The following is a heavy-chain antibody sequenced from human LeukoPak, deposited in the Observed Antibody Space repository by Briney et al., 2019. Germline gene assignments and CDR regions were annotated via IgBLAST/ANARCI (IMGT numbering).Heavy chain of an antibody. CDR1: GGSISSYY. Sequence: PSETLSLTCTVSGGSISSYYWSWIRQPPGKGLEWIGYIYYSGSTNYNPSLKSRVTISVDTSKNQFSLKLSSVTAADTAVYYCARAGLQGNWFDPWGQGTLATVSS. J-gene: IGHJ5*02. CDR2: IYYSGST. CDR3: ARAGLQGNWFDP. V-gene: IGHV4-59*01.